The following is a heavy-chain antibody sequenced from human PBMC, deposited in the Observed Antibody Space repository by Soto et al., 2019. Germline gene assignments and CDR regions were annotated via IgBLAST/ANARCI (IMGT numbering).Heavy chain of an antibody. CDR1: GDSFSSSNW. CDR3: ARSPRRVDGKWYLDY. Sequence: QVQLQESGPRLVKPSGTLSLTCGVSGDSFSSSNWWPWVRQPPGKGLEWIGDILHTGSTDYSPSLRSRVTLSIDASKKEFYLNLTSVTATDTAIYYCARSPRRVDGKWYLDYWGQGALVTVSS. CDR2: ILHTGST. V-gene: IGHV4-4*02. D-gene: IGHD2-15*01. J-gene: IGHJ4*02.